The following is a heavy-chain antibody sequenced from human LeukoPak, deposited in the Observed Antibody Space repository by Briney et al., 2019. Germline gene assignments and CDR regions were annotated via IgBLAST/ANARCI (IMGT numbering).Heavy chain of an antibody. CDR2: IKSKTDGGTT. D-gene: IGHD4-17*01. CDR3: TTRGTVTFDY. J-gene: IGHJ4*02. V-gene: IGHV3-15*01. CDR1: RFAFSNAW. Sequence: GGSLRPSCAASRFAFSNAWLSWVRQAPGKGLEWVGRIKSKTDGGTTDYAAPVKGRFTISRDDSKNTLYLQMNSLKTEDTAVYYCTTRGTVTFDYWGQGTVVTVSS.